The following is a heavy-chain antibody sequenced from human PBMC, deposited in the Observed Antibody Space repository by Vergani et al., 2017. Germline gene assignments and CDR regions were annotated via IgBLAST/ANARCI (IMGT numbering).Heavy chain of an antibody. J-gene: IGHJ6*02. V-gene: IGHV4-31*03. CDR3: ARARRRDGYNYNYYYGMDV. CDR2: IYYSGST. D-gene: IGHD5-24*01. Sequence: QVQLQESGPGLVKPSQTLSLTCTVSGGSISSGGYYWSWIRQHPGKGLEWSGYIYYSGSTNDNPSLKSRVTISVDTSKKQFSLKLRAVTAADTAVYYCARARRRDGYNYNYYYGMDVWGQGTTVTVSS. CDR1: GGSISSGGYY.